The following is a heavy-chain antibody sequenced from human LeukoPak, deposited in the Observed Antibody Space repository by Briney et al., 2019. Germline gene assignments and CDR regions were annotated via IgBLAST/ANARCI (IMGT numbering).Heavy chain of an antibody. Sequence: GGSLRLSCAASGFTFSSHAMSWVRQAPGKGLEWVSAISTSGGSTYYADSVKGRFTISRDNSKNTLYLQMNSLRAEDTAVYYCAKAGWFGELLSPTYFDYWGQGTLVTVSS. V-gene: IGHV3-23*01. CDR1: GFTFSSHA. CDR2: ISTSGGST. D-gene: IGHD3-10*01. CDR3: AKAGWFGELLSPTYFDY. J-gene: IGHJ4*02.